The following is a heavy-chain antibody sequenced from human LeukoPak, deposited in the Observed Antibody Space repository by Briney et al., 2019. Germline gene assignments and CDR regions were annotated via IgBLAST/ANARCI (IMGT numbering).Heavy chain of an antibody. CDR3: AGALGSIAAAGTFDY. J-gene: IGHJ4*02. CDR1: GYTFTSYD. CDR2: MNPNSGGT. D-gene: IGHD6-13*01. Sequence: GASVKVSCTASGYTFTSYDINWVRQATGQGLEWMGWMNPNSGGTNYAQKFQGRVTMTRDTSISTAYMELSRLRSDDTAVYYCAGALGSIAAAGTFDYWGQGTLVTVSS. V-gene: IGHV1-2*02.